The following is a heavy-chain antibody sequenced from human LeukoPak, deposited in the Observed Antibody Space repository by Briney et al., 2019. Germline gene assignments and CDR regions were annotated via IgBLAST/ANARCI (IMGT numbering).Heavy chain of an antibody. Sequence: GGSLRLSCAASGFTFSSYSMNWVRQAPGKGLEWVSYISSSSSTIYYADSVEGRFTISRDNAKNSLYLQMNSLRAEDTAVYYCARRYCSSTSCSIDYWGQGTLVTVSS. V-gene: IGHV3-48*01. CDR2: ISSSSSTI. J-gene: IGHJ4*02. CDR1: GFTFSSYS. D-gene: IGHD2-2*01. CDR3: ARRYCSSTSCSIDY.